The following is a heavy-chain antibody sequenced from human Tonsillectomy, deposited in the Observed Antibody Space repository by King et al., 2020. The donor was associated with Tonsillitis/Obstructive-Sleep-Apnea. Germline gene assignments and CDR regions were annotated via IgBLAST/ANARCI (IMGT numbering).Heavy chain of an antibody. D-gene: IGHD3-22*01. Sequence: QLVQSGAEVKKPGASVKVSCKASGYTFTSYDITWVRQAPGQGLEWMGWSRHNNGDTNYAQKFQGRVTMTSDKSTSTDYMELKSLRSDDTAVYYCARDYSDSSGYYHGYFQHWGQGTLVTVSS. J-gene: IGHJ1*01. CDR3: ARDYSDSSGYYHGYFQH. V-gene: IGHV1-18*01. CDR1: GYTFTSYD. CDR2: SRHNNGDT.